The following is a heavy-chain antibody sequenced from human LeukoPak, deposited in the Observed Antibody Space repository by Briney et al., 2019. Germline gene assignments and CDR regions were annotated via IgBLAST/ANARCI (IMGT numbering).Heavy chain of an antibody. CDR2: ITSSSDTI. D-gene: IGHD5-18*01. Sequence: GGSLRLSCAASGFTFRSYSLNWVRQAPGKGLEWISYITSSSDTIHYADSVKGRFSISRDNAKNALYLQMNSLRAEDTAMYYCARIYSTISGMDVWGQGTPVTVSS. J-gene: IGHJ6*02. CDR1: GFTFRSYS. V-gene: IGHV3-48*01. CDR3: ARIYSTISGMDV.